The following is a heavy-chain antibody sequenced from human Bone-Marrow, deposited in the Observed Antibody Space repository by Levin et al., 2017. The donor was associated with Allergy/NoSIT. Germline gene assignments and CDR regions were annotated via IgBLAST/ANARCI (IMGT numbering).Heavy chain of an antibody. J-gene: IGHJ5*02. CDR1: GLTFTDNW. Sequence: GASVKVSCKSSGLTFTDNWIHWVRQAPGQGLEWMGCINYNTADTVLAQNCQGRVTMTRDTSITTVYMDLRALISDDTAVYYCVWEPRTSKYFGPWGQGTLVIVSS. CDR3: VWEPRTSKYFGP. CDR2: INYNTADT. D-gene: IGHD1-7*01. V-gene: IGHV1-2*02.